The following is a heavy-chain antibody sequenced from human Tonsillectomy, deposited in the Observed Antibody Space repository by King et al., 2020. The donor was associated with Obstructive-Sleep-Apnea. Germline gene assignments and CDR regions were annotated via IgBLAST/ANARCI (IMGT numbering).Heavy chain of an antibody. Sequence: QLVQSGAEVKKPGASVKVSCKTSGYTFGTYGITWVRQAPGQGLEWMGWINPNNGNTDDAQKLQGRVTMTTDASTTTAYMELRSLRSDDTAVYYCATFSSAWYFDYWGQGTLVTVSS. J-gene: IGHJ4*02. CDR2: INPNNGNT. CDR1: GYTFGTYG. D-gene: IGHD6-19*01. V-gene: IGHV1-18*01. CDR3: ATFSSAWYFDY.